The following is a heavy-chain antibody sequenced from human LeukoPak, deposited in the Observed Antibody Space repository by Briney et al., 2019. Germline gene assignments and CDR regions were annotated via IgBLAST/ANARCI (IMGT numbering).Heavy chain of an antibody. CDR3: ARRISSSWYYFDY. J-gene: IGHJ4*02. Sequence: SETLSLTCTVPGGSISSSSYYWGWIRQPPGKGLEWVGSIYYSGSTYYNPSLKSRVTISVDTSKNQFSLKLSSVTAADTAVYYCARRISSSWYYFDYWGQGTLVTVSS. D-gene: IGHD6-13*01. CDR1: GGSISSSSYY. CDR2: IYYSGST. V-gene: IGHV4-39*01.